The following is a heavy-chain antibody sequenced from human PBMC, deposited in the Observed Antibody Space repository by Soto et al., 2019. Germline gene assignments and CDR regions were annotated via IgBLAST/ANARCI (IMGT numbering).Heavy chain of an antibody. V-gene: IGHV1-69*01. CDR2: IIPIFGTA. CDR1: GGTFSSYA. J-gene: IGHJ3*02. D-gene: IGHD4-17*01. Sequence: QVQLVQSGAEVKKPGSSVKVSCKASGGTFSSYAISWVRQAPGQGLEWMGGIIPIFGTANYAQKFQGRVTITADESTSTAYMEMSSLRSEDTAMYYCARVTRTTVTRVWHAFDIWGQGTMVTVSS. CDR3: ARVTRTTVTRVWHAFDI.